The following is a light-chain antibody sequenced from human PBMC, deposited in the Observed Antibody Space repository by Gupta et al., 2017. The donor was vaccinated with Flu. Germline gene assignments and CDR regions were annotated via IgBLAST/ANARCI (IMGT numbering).Light chain of an antibody. CDR3: ASSDDSGTGPV. CDR2: KSI. J-gene: IGLJ2*01. CDR1: SNIPSQD. Sequence: SNIPSQDVYWYHQNPGPAPVLVIYKSIERPSGVPERFSASNSGTTATLAISGLQAEDEADYYCASSDDSGTGPVFGGGTRLTV. V-gene: IGLV1-47*01.